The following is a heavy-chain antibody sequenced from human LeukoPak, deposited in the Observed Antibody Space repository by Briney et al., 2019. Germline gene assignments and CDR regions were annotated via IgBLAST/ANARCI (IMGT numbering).Heavy chain of an antibody. J-gene: IGHJ4*02. V-gene: IGHV3-11*01. CDR1: GFTFSDYY. CDR2: ISSSGSTI. CDR3: ARRPGSGSYFTYFDY. D-gene: IGHD1-26*01. Sequence: PGGSLRLSCAASGFTFSDYYMSWIRQAPGKGLEWVSYISSSGSTIYYADPVKGRFAISRDNAKNSLYLQMNSLRAEDTAVYYCARRPGSGSYFTYFDYWGQGTLVTVSS.